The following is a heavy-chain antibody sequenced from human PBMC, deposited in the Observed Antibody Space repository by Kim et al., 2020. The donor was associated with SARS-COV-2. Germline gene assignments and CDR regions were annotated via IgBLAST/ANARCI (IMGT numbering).Heavy chain of an antibody. D-gene: IGHD6-19*01. Sequence: YAGYVMGRFTISRDHSKNTLYLQMNSLGAEDRAVYYCARGAVAGDDAFDIWGQGTMVTVSS. V-gene: IGHV3-30*03. CDR3: ARGAVAGDDAFDI. J-gene: IGHJ3*02.